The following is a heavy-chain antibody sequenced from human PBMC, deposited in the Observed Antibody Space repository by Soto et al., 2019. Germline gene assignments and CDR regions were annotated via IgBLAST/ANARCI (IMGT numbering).Heavy chain of an antibody. V-gene: IGHV3-23*01. CDR2: ISGSGGST. Sequence: EVQLLESGGGLVQPGGSLRLSCAASGFTFNIYAMSWVRQVPGKGLQWVSAISGSGGSTYYPASVQRRFSISRDNSNNTLFLQMSGLRADDTAVYYCAKHYCGSGTTCFDAFDFWGQGTMVTVSS. D-gene: IGHD2-21*01. J-gene: IGHJ3*01. CDR3: AKHYCGSGTTCFDAFDF. CDR1: GFTFNIYA.